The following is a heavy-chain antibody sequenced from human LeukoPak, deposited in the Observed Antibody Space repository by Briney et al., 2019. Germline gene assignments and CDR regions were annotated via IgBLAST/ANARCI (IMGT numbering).Heavy chain of an antibody. CDR2: INPSNGDT. V-gene: IGHV1-2*02. J-gene: IGHJ6*02. Sequence: ASVNVSRKPSGYTFTGSRMQWARQAPGQGVEWMGWINPSNGDTNSEQNLQGRVTMTRDTSISTVYMELSRLTSDDTAVYYCARSWYGMDGWGQGTKVIVSS. CDR1: GYTFTGSR. CDR3: ARSWYGMDG. D-gene: IGHD6-13*01.